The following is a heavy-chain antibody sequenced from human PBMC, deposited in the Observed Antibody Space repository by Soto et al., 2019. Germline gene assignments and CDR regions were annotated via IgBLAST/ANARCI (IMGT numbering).Heavy chain of an antibody. Sequence: GASVKVSCKASGYTFTSYGISWVRQAPGQGLGWMGRIIPILGIANYAQKFQGRVTITADKSTSTAYMELSSLRSEDTAVYYFAIIYGPYGSGSLHPAHNWFDPWGQGTLVTVSS. D-gene: IGHD3-10*01. V-gene: IGHV1-69*04. CDR1: GYTFTSYG. J-gene: IGHJ5*02. CDR2: IIPILGIA. CDR3: AIIYGPYGSGSLHPAHNWFDP.